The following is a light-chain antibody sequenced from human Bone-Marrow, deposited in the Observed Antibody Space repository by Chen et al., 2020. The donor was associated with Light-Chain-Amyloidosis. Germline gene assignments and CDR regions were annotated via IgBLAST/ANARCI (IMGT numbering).Light chain of an antibody. V-gene: IGKV2-28*01. J-gene: IGKJ3*01. CDR1: QSLLHSNGYNY. Sequence: DIVMTQSPLSLPVTPGEPASISCRSSQSLLHSNGYNYLDWYLQKPGQSPQLLIYLGSNRASGVPDRFSGSGAGTDFTLKISRVEAEDVVVYYGMQALQTRVTFGPGTKVDIK. CDR2: LGS. CDR3: MQALQTRVT.